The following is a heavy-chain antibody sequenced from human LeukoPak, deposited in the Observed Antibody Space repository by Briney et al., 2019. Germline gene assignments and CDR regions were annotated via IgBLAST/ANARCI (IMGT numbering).Heavy chain of an antibody. J-gene: IGHJ4*02. V-gene: IGHV4-4*07. CDR3: ARGSTMVRGALDY. Sequence: PSETLSLTCTVSGDSISGYYWSWIRQPAGKGLEWIGRIYASGSTNYNPSLRSRVTMSVDTSKSQFSLKLSSVTAADTAVYYCARGSTMVRGALDYWGQGTLVTVSS. CDR1: GDSISGYY. CDR2: IYASGST. D-gene: IGHD3-10*01.